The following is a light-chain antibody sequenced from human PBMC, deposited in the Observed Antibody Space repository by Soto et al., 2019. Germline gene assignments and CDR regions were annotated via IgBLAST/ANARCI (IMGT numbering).Light chain of an antibody. J-gene: IGKJ2*01. V-gene: IGKV3-15*01. CDR3: HQYDDGPYT. CDR1: QSVSTN. Sequence: VMTQSPAILSVSPWERATLSCRASQSVSTNVAWYQQIPGQTPRLLIYGASTRATGIPVRFSGSGSGTEFTLTISSLQSEDFAVYYCHQYDDGPYTFGQGTKVDIK. CDR2: GAS.